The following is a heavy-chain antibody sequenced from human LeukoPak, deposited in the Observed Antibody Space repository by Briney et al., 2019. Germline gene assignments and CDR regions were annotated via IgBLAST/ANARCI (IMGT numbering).Heavy chain of an antibody. D-gene: IGHD6-19*01. Sequence: GGSLRLSCAASGFTFSSYAMHWVRQAPGKGLEWVAVMSFDGSNKYYADSVKGRFTISRDNSKNTLYLQMNSLRAEDTAVYYCAKDLGQRLGGLYYYYYYAMDVWGQGSTVTV. V-gene: IGHV3-30-3*01. CDR3: AKDLGQRLGGLYYYYYYAMDV. CDR2: MSFDGSNK. J-gene: IGHJ6*01. CDR1: GFTFSSYA.